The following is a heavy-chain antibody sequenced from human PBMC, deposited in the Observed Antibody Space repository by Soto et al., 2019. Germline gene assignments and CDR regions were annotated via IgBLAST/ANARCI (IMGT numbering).Heavy chain of an antibody. CDR3: ASGIVGATTYGMDV. J-gene: IGHJ6*02. D-gene: IGHD1-26*01. Sequence: GGSLRLSCAASGFTFSDYAMSWVRQAPGKGLEWVSGINWNDGSTGYADSVKGRFTISRDNAKNSLYLQMNSLRAEDTALYYCASGIVGATTYGMDVWGQGTTVTVSS. CDR2: INWNDGST. CDR1: GFTFSDYA. V-gene: IGHV3-20*04.